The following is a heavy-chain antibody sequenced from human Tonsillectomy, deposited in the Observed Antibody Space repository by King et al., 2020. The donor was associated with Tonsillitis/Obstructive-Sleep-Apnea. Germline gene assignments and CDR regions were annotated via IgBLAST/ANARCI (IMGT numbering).Heavy chain of an antibody. D-gene: IGHD6-13*01. CDR1: GYTFTSYG. CDR2: ISAYNGNT. J-gene: IGHJ4*02. CDR3: ARRRGVDVAAAGTESFDY. Sequence: VQLVESGAEVKKPGASVKVSCKASGYTFTSYGINWVRQAPGQGLEWMGWISAYNGNTNYAQKLQGRVTMTTDTSTSTAYMELRSLRSDDTAVYYCARRRGVDVAAAGTESFDYWGQGTLVTVSS. V-gene: IGHV1-18*01.